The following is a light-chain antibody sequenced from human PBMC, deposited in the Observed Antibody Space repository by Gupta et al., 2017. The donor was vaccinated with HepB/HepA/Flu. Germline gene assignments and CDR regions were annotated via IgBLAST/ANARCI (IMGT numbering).Light chain of an antibody. J-gene: IGKJ4*01. Sequence: DIVMTQSPAPLSVSPGERISLSCSASQSISSNSAWYQQKPGQAPRLLIYDTSTRATDIPPRFRGSGTGTEFTLTISSLEFEDFAIYYCQQYNDWPFTFGGGTNVEIK. CDR1: QSISSN. CDR3: QQYNDWPFT. V-gene: IGKV3-15*01. CDR2: DTS.